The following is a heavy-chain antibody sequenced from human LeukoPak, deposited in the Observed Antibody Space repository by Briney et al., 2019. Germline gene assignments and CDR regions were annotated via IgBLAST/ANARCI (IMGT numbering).Heavy chain of an antibody. V-gene: IGHV4-39*01. CDR1: GGSISSSSYY. CDR2: IYNSGNT. Sequence: SETLSLTCIVSGGSISSSSYYWGWIRQPPGKGLEWIVSIYNSGNTYYNPSLKSRVTISVDTSKNQFSLKLSSVTAADTAVYYCARERYYYDSSSEGNYWGQGTLVTVSS. CDR3: ARERYYYDSSSEGNY. J-gene: IGHJ4*02. D-gene: IGHD3-22*01.